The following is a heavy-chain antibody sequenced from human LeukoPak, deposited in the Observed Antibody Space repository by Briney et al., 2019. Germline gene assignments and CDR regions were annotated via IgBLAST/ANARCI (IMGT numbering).Heavy chain of an antibody. J-gene: IGHJ3*02. V-gene: IGHV4-39*07. D-gene: IGHD4-17*01. Sequence: SETLSLTCTVSGGSISGSSYYWGWIRQPPGKGLEWIGSIYYSGSTYYNPSLKSRVTISVDTSKNQFSLKLSSVTAADTAVYYCARDPTTVTKGFDIWGQGTLVTVSS. CDR2: IYYSGST. CDR3: ARDPTTVTKGFDI. CDR1: GGSISGSSYY.